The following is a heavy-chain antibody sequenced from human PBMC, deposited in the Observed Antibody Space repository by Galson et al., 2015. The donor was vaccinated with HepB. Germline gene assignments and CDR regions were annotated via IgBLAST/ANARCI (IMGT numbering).Heavy chain of an antibody. CDR1: GGSLGRSAYY. Sequence: ETLSLTCTVSGGSLGRSAYYWGWIRQSPGKGLEYLGSIYYSGSTHYNPSVKSRVTISVDTSKNQFSLRLTSVTAADTAVYYCARHREGYGSGTSYCDYWGQGTLVTVSS. CDR3: ARHREGYGSGTSYCDY. J-gene: IGHJ4*02. CDR2: IYYSGST. D-gene: IGHD3-10*01. V-gene: IGHV4-39*01.